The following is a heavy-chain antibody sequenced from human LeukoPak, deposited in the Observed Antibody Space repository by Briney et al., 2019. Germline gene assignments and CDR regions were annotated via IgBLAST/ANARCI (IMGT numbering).Heavy chain of an antibody. CDR1: GFTFSRYW. CDR3: ARDLGPMEPDY. Sequence: PGGSLRLSCAASGFTFSRYWMSWVRQAPGTGREWVANIKQDGSEKYYVDSVKGRFTISRDNAKNSLYLQMNSLRAEDTAVYYCARDLGPMEPDYWGQGTLVTVSS. V-gene: IGHV3-7*01. J-gene: IGHJ4*02. CDR2: IKQDGSEK. D-gene: IGHD1-1*01.